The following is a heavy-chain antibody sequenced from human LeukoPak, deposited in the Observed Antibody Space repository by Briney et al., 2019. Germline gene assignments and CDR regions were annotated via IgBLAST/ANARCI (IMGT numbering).Heavy chain of an antibody. CDR3: ARKSPPGIAVAGYYFDY. V-gene: IGHV3-11*01. J-gene: IGHJ4*02. Sequence: KTGGSLRLSCAASGFTFSDYYISWIRQAPGKGLEWVSYISSSGSTIYYADSVKGRLTISRDNAKNSLYLQMNSLRAEDTAVNYCARKSPPGIAVAGYYFDYWGQGTLVTVSS. CDR2: ISSSGSTI. D-gene: IGHD6-19*01. CDR1: GFTFSDYY.